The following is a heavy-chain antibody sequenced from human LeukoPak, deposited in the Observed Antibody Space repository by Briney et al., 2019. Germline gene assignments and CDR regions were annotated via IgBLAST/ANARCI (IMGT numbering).Heavy chain of an antibody. J-gene: IGHJ4*02. Sequence: GGSLRLSCAASGFTFSSYSMNWVRQAPGKGLEWVSSISSSSSYIYYADSVKGRFTTSRDNAKNSLCLQMNSLRAEDTAVYYCARDLFVRRYFDYWGQGTLVTVS. D-gene: IGHD3-10*01. CDR1: GFTFSSYS. CDR2: ISSSSSYI. CDR3: ARDLFVRRYFDY. V-gene: IGHV3-21*01.